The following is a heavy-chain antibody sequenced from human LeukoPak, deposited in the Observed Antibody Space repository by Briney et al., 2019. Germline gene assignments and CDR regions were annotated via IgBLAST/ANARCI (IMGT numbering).Heavy chain of an antibody. V-gene: IGHV3-30*02. CDR1: GFTFSSYG. CDR2: IRYDGSNK. Sequence: PGGSLRLSCAASGFTFSSYGMHWVRQAPGKGLEWVAFIRYDGSNKYYADSVKGRFTISRDNSKNTLYLQMNSLRAEDTAVYLCARGRVSSSTWYSTYYYYFYMDVWGKGTTVTVSS. J-gene: IGHJ6*03. D-gene: IGHD6-13*01. CDR3: ARGRVSSSTWYSTYYYYFYMDV.